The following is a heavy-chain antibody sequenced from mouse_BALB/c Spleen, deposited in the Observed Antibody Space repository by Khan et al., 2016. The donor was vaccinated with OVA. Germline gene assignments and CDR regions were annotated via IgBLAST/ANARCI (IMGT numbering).Heavy chain of an antibody. J-gene: IGHJ1*01. CDR2: INTYTGEP. V-gene: IGHV9-1*02. CDR3: ARISSYWYSDV. D-gene: IGHD6-2*01. CDR1: GYTFTNYG. Sequence: SGPELKKPGETVKISCKASGYTFTNYGMNWVKQAPGKGLKWMGWINTYTGEPTYADDFKGRFVFSLETSASTAYLQISNLKNEDMTTYFCARISSYWYSDVWGAGTTVTVSS.